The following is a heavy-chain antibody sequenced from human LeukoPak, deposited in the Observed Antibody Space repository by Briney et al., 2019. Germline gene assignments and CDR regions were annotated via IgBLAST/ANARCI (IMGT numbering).Heavy chain of an antibody. J-gene: IGHJ4*02. CDR3: ARDLYRIVVVPHYFDY. CDR1: KFTISNYW. Sequence: GGSLRLSCTASKFTISNYWMSWVRQAPGKGLEWVANIKQDGSEKYYVDSVKGRFTISRDNAKNSLYLQMESLRAEDTAVYYCARDLYRIVVVPHYFDYWGQGTLVTVSS. D-gene: IGHD3-22*01. V-gene: IGHV3-7*01. CDR2: IKQDGSEK.